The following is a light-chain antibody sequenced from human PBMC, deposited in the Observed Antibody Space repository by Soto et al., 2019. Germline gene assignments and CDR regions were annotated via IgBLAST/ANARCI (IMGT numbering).Light chain of an antibody. J-gene: IGLJ1*01. Sequence: QSVLTQPPSVSGAPGQRVTISCTGSSSNIGAGYEVNWYQHLPGAAPKLLIYGNTNRPSGVPDRFSGSKSGTSASLAITGLQAEDEADYYCQSYDSSLSALYVFGTGTSSPS. CDR3: QSYDSSLSALYV. CDR1: SSNIGAGYE. V-gene: IGLV1-40*01. CDR2: GNT.